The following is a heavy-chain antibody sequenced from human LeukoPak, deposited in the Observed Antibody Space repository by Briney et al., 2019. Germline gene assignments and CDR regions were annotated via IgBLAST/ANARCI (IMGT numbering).Heavy chain of an antibody. V-gene: IGHV4-30-4*01. CDR1: GGSISGGDYY. D-gene: IGHD3-10*01. CDR3: ARATYYYGSGSSTWDY. CDR2: IYYSGST. Sequence: SQTLSLTCTVSGGSISGGDYYWSWIRQPPGKGLEWIGYIYYSGSTYYNPSLKSRVTISVDTSKNQFSLKLSSVTAADTAVYYCARATYYYGSGSSTWDYWGQGTLVTVSS. J-gene: IGHJ4*02.